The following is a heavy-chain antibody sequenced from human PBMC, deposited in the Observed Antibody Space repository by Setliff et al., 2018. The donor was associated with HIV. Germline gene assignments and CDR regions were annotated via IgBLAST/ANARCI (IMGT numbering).Heavy chain of an antibody. D-gene: IGHD1-1*01. CDR3: ARAAGDWNTFDI. V-gene: IGHV1-2*02. CDR1: GYTFTGYY. J-gene: IGHJ3*02. CDR2: IIPNSDDT. Sequence: ASVMVSCKASGYTFTGYYIHWVRQAPGQGLEWMGWIIPNSDDTNYAQKFQGRVTMTRDTSISTAYMEMSRLRSDDTAIYYCARAAGDWNTFDIWGQGTMVTVS.